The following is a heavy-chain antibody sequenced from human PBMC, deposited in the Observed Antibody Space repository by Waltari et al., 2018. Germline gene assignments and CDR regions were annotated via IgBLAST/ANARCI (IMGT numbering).Heavy chain of an antibody. Sequence: QVLLQELGPGLVKPSATLSLTCSVSGGSISDSSWTWIRQTPGGGMGWIEYVFETGSTRYTPYIKSRVTISIDKTKNQLSLKLNSVTAADTAVYYCAKEEDYYASGNYPVHFELWGQGTLVTVSS. CDR3: AKEEDYYASGNYPVHFEL. CDR1: GGSISDSS. J-gene: IGHJ4*02. V-gene: IGHV4-4*08. D-gene: IGHD3-10*01. CDR2: VFETGST.